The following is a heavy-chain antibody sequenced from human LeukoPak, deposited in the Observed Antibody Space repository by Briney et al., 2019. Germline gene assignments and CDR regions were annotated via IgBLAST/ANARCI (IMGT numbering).Heavy chain of an antibody. CDR3: ASSWPTEYFQH. V-gene: IGHV4-59*01. CDR2: IYYSGST. D-gene: IGHD6-13*01. J-gene: IGHJ1*01. Sequence: SGTLSLTCTVSGGSISSYYWSWIRQPPGKGLEWIGYIYYSGSTNYNPSLKSRVTISVDTSKNQFSLKLSSVTAADTAVYYCASSWPTEYFQHWGQGTLVTVSS. CDR1: GGSISSYY.